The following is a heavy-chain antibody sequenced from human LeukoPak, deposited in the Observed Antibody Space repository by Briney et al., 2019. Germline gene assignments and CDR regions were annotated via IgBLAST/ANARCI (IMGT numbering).Heavy chain of an antibody. D-gene: IGHD5-18*01. V-gene: IGHV4-31*03. CDR2: IYYSGST. J-gene: IGHJ4*02. CDR1: GGSISSGGYY. Sequence: PSETLSLTCTVSGGSISSGGYYWSWIRQHPGKGREWIGYIYYSGSTYYNPSLKSRVTISVDTSKNQFSLKLSSVTAADTAVYYCAGGYSYGHCDYWGQGTLVTVSS. CDR3: AGGYSYGHCDY.